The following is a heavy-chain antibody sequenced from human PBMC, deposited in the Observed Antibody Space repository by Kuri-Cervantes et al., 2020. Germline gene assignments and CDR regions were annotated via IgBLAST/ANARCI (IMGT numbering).Heavy chain of an antibody. J-gene: IGHJ3*02. Sequence: GESLKISCAASGFTFSSYGMHWVRQAPGKGLEWVAVIWYDGSNKYYADSVKGRFTISRDNSKNTLYLQIASLRAEDTAVYYCAKVAAAFSCGGDCYWRQDIAFDMWGQGTMVTVSS. D-gene: IGHD2-21*02. CDR1: GFTFSSYG. CDR2: IWYDGSNK. CDR3: AKVAAAFSCGGDCYWRQDIAFDM. V-gene: IGHV3-30*02.